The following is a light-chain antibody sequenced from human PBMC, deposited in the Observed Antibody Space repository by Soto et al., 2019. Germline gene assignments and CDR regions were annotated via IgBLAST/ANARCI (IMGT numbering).Light chain of an antibody. Sequence: QSALTQPASVSGSPAQSITISCTGTSSDVGGYNYVSWYQQHPGKAPKLMIYEVSNRPSGVSNRFSGSKSGNTASLTISGLQAEDEADYYCRSYTSSSTHVVFGGGTKLTVL. J-gene: IGLJ2*01. V-gene: IGLV2-14*01. CDR2: EVS. CDR3: RSYTSSSTHVV. CDR1: SSDVGGYNY.